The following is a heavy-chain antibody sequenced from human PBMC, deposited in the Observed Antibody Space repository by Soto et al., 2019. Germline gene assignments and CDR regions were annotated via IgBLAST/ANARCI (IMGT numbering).Heavy chain of an antibody. J-gene: IGHJ3*02. CDR3: VKDKKYDILSAWDALDI. CDR1: RITFSSTS. Sequence: LRPSCASSRITFSSTSMTWFRQAPGPGLDGVAAISGGGGGTYYADPVKRRFTISRDNSKNTLHLKMNNLRAEDTATYYCVKDKKYDILSAWDALDIWGHGTLVTVSS. CDR2: ISGGGGGT. V-gene: IGHV3-23*01. D-gene: IGHD3-9*01.